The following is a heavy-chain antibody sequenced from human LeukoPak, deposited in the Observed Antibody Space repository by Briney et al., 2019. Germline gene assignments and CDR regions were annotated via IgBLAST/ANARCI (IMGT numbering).Heavy chain of an antibody. CDR3: AKERIRFQFFFDY. CDR2: ISSSSSYI. V-gene: IGHV3-21*01. D-gene: IGHD3-3*02. Sequence: GGSLRLSCAASGFTFSHYSMNWVRQAPGKGLEWVSFISSSSSYIYYADSVKGRFTISRDNSRNRLYLQMNSLRSEDTAIYYCAKERIRFQFFFDYWGQGTPVTVSS. J-gene: IGHJ4*02. CDR1: GFTFSHYS.